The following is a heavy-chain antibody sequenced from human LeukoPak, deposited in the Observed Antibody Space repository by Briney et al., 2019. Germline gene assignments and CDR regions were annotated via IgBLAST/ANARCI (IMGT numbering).Heavy chain of an antibody. D-gene: IGHD2-15*01. V-gene: IGHV3-23*01. CDR1: GFTFSSYA. CDR3: EKGPVTSCRGAFCYPLDS. J-gene: IGHJ4*02. CDR2: ISGSGGSK. Sequence: GGALRLSCAASGFTFSSYAMSWVRQAPGKGLEWVSSISGSGGSKYYADSVKGRFTISRDNSKNTLYLQMNNLRAEGAAIYYFEKGPVTSCRGAFCYPLDSWGQGTLVTVSS.